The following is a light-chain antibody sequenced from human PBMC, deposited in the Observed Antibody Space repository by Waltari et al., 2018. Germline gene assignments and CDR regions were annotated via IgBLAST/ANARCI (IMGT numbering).Light chain of an antibody. CDR1: ESLFYSPDNKSY. CDR3: QQYYSTPYT. V-gene: IGKV4-1*01. Sequence: DTVMTQSPDSQAVSLGERATINCKSSESLFYSPDNKSYLAWYQKKLGQPPQLLLSRASTRESGVPDRFSGSESGTDFTLTISSLQAADVAVYFGQQYYSTPYTFGRGTRLEI. J-gene: IGKJ2*01. CDR2: RAS.